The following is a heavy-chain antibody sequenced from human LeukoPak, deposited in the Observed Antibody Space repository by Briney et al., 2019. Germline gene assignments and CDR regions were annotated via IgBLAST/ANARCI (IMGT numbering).Heavy chain of an antibody. CDR3: ARSFISVAGTFDS. CDR2: IYTSGST. V-gene: IGHV4-4*07. D-gene: IGHD6-19*01. Sequence: SGTLSLTCTVSGGSIISYYWSWIRQPAGKGLEWIGRIYTSGSTNYNPSLKSRVTMSVDTSKNQFSLRLSSVAAADTAVYYCARSFISVAGTFDSWGQGTLVTVSS. CDR1: GGSIISYY. J-gene: IGHJ4*02.